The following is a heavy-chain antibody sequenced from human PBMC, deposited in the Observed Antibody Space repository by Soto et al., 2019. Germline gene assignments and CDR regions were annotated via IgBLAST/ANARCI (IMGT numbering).Heavy chain of an antibody. D-gene: IGHD2-8*01. J-gene: IGHJ4*02. CDR2: ISYDGGET. V-gene: IGHV3-30*03. CDR1: GFMFSNYG. CDR3: AITNVADASFDY. Sequence: QVQLVESGGGVVHPGRSLSPSSAGPGFMFSNYGIHWFPGAPGKGLEWVAFISYDGGETLYADSVKGRFTISRDNSERTLFLHMRSLKKEDTAVYYCAITNVADASFDYWGQGTLVTVSS.